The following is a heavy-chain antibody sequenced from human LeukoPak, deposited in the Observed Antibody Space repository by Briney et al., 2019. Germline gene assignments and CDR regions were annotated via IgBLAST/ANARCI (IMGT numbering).Heavy chain of an antibody. V-gene: IGHV3-23*01. D-gene: IGHD3-16*01. Sequence: PGGSLRLSCAAAGFTFSNDAMSWGRQAPGKGLEWASGINDSGGSQYYADCVGGRFTVSRDNSKITLYLQMNSMRDEDTAVYWCAKDDYVVMGSFDYWGQGTLVTVSS. CDR3: AKDDYVVMGSFDY. J-gene: IGHJ4*02. CDR1: GFTFSNDA. CDR2: INDSGGSQ.